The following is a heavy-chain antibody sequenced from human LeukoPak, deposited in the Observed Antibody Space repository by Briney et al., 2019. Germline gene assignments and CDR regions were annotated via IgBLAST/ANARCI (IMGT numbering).Heavy chain of an antibody. CDR2: MLDTVTT. CDR1: GAPMNTHY. D-gene: IGHD3-3*02. CDR3: ATIKRGSIFGYFDF. Sequence: PSETLSLTCAVSGAPMNTHYWSWIRQPPGKGLEWIGYMLDTVTTKDNPSLKSRFTLSTDTSKNQFSLRLTSVTAADTAVYYCATIKRGSIFGYFDFWGQGIPVTVSS. V-gene: IGHV4-59*11. J-gene: IGHJ4*02.